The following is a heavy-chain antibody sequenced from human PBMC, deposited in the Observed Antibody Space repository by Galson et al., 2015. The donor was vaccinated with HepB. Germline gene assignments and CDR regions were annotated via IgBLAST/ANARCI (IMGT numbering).Heavy chain of an antibody. Sequence: SLRLSCAASGFNFGSSAIHWVRQASGKRPEWVGLIKTKDNNYATAYVPSLKGRFTVSRDDSKNMAYLHMKSLKSEDTAVYYCIRSGDFSGYSSKWGQGTLVTVSS. J-gene: IGHJ4*02. V-gene: IGHV3-73*01. CDR1: GFNFGSSA. CDR2: IKTKDNNYAT. CDR3: IRSGDFSGYSSK. D-gene: IGHD6-19*01.